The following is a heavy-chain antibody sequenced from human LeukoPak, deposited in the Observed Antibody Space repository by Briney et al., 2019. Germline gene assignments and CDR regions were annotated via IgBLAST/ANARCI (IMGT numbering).Heavy chain of an antibody. CDR3: ARDISYSSRLLN. CDR2: ISSSSSYI. D-gene: IGHD6-13*01. Sequence: PGGSLRLSCAASGFTFNSYSMNWVREAPGKGLEWVSSISSSSSYIYYADSVKGRFTISRDNAKNSLYLQMNSLRAEDTAVYYCARDISYSSRLLNWGQGTLVTVFS. CDR1: GFTFNSYS. V-gene: IGHV3-21*01. J-gene: IGHJ4*02.